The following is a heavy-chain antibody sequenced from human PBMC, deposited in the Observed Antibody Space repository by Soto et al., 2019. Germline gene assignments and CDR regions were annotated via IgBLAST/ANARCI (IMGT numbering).Heavy chain of an antibody. J-gene: IGHJ6*02. CDR3: ARLFTVTTDYYFGMDV. CDR2: IYSSGSS. D-gene: IGHD4-17*01. V-gene: IGHV4-4*07. CDR1: GGSISGSY. Sequence: SETLSLTCTVSGGSISGSYWSWVRQPAGKGLEWIGRIYSSGSSNYNPSLNSRLTMSLDTSKNQFSLKLRSVTAADTAIYYCARLFTVTTDYYFGMDVWGQGTTVTVSS.